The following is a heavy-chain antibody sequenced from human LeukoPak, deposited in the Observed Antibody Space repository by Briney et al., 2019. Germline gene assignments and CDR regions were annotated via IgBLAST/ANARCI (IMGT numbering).Heavy chain of an antibody. CDR2: TRNKANSYTT. J-gene: IGHJ6*03. CDR1: GFTFSDHY. Sequence: GGSLRLSCAASGFTFSDHYMDWVRQAPGKGLEWVGRTRNKANSYTTEYAASVKGRFTISRDDSKNSLYLQMNSLKTEDTAVYYCARGPEDGYNSNYYVDVWGKGTTVTVSS. D-gene: IGHD5-24*01. V-gene: IGHV3-72*01. CDR3: ARGPEDGYNSNYYVDV.